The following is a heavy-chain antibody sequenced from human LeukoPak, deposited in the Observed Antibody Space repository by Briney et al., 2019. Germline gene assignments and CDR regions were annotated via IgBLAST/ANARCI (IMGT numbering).Heavy chain of an antibody. D-gene: IGHD1-26*01. CDR1: GGSFSGYY. CDR3: ARPCIVKRRGAFDI. V-gene: IGHV4-59*12. J-gene: IGHJ3*02. Sequence: SETLSLTCAVYGGSFSGYYWSWIRQPPGKGLEWIGYIYYSGSTNYNPSLKSRVTISVDTSKNQFSLKLSSVTAADTAVYYCARPCIVKRRGAFDIWGQGTMVTVSS. CDR2: IYYSGST.